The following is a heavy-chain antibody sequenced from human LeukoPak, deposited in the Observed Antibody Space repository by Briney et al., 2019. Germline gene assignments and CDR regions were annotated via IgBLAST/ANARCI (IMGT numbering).Heavy chain of an antibody. J-gene: IGHJ4*02. V-gene: IGHV3-23*01. D-gene: IGHD6-19*01. Sequence: GGSLRLSRAASGFTFSSYAMSWVRQAPGKGLEWVSAISGSGGSTYYADSVKGRFTISRDNSKNTLYLQMNSLRAEDTAVYYCAKDPSWLVDYFDYWGQGTLVTVSS. CDR1: GFTFSSYA. CDR2: ISGSGGST. CDR3: AKDPSWLVDYFDY.